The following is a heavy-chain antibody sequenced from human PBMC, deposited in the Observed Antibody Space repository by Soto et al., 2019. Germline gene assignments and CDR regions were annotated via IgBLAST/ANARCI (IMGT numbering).Heavy chain of an antibody. J-gene: IGHJ6*02. CDR3: ARPSSLYCTNGVCFPRAGYYYGMDV. V-gene: IGHV1-46*01. Sequence: GASVKVSCKASGYTFTSYYMHWVRQAPGQGLEWMGIINPSGGSTSYAQKFQGRVTMTRDTSTSTVYMELSSLRSEDTAVYYCARPSSLYCTNGVCFPRAGYYYGMDVWGQGXTVTV. D-gene: IGHD2-8*01. CDR1: GYTFTSYY. CDR2: INPSGGST.